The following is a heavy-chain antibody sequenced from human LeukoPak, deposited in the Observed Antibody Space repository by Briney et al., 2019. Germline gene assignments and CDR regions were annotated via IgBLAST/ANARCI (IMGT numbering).Heavy chain of an antibody. CDR2: ISGSGAGK. J-gene: IGHJ3*02. CDR1: GFTFSSYS. D-gene: IGHD4-17*01. Sequence: GGSLRLSCAASGFTFSSYSMNWVRQAPGKGLEWVSSISGSGAGKFYAAPVKGRFTTSRDNSKNTLYVQMNSLRAEDTAVYYCAKAAYGDYAGAFDIWGQGTMVIVSS. V-gene: IGHV3-23*01. CDR3: AKAAYGDYAGAFDI.